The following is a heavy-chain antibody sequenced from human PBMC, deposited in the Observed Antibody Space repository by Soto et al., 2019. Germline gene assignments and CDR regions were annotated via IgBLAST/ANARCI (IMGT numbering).Heavy chain of an antibody. CDR1: GGTFSSYA. CDR3: AREQGGYDYYYYGMDV. Sequence: SVKVSCKASGGTFSSYAISWVRQAPGQGLEWMGGIIPIFGTANYAQKFQGRVTITADKSTSTAYMELSSLRSEDTAVYYCAREQGGYDYYYYGMDVWGQGTTVTVS. J-gene: IGHJ6*02. CDR2: IIPIFGTA. D-gene: IGHD3-16*01. V-gene: IGHV1-69*06.